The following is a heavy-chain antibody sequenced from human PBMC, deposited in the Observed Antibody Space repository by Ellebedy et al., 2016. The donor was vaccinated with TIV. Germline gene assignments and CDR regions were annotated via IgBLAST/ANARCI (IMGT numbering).Heavy chain of an antibody. CDR1: GFTFSTYG. CDR2: IWYYGSNG. J-gene: IGHJ4*02. CDR3: ARASTSGWYILDY. Sequence: GESLKTSCAAPGFTFSTYGLHWVRQAPGKGLEWAAVIWYYGSNGYYADSVKGRFTLTRDNSKNPLYLQMNSLRAEDTAVYYCARASTSGWYILDYWGQGTLVSVS. D-gene: IGHD6-19*01. V-gene: IGHV3-33*01.